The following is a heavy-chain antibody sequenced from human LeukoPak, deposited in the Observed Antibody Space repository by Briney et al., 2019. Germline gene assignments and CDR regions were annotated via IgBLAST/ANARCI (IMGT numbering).Heavy chain of an antibody. Sequence: PSETLSLTCTVSGGSISSYYWSWIRQPPGKGLEWIGYIYYSGSTKYNPPLKSRVTISVDTSKNQFSLILSSVTAADTAVYYCARGGDSSGYYYPVFDYWGQGTLVTVSS. CDR1: GGSISSYY. J-gene: IGHJ4*02. V-gene: IGHV4-59*01. CDR3: ARGGDSSGYYYPVFDY. D-gene: IGHD3-22*01. CDR2: IYYSGST.